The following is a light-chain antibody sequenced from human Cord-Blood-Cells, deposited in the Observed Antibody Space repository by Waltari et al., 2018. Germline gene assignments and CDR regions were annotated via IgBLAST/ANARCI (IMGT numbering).Light chain of an antibody. J-gene: IGKJ1*01. CDR3: QQYNSYSRT. CDR2: KAS. CDR1: QSISSW. V-gene: IGKV1-5*03. Sequence: DIQMTQSPSTLSASVGDRVTITCRASQSISSWLAWYQQKPGKAPKLLIYKASSLESGVPSRFRGSGSGTEFTLTISSLQPDDFATYYFQQYNSYSRTFGQGTKVEIK.